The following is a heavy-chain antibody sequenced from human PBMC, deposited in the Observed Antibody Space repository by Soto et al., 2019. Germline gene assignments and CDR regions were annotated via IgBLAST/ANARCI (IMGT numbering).Heavy chain of an antibody. CDR3: AKGAMVRGFYYYGMDV. CDR1: GFTFSSYG. D-gene: IGHD3-10*01. V-gene: IGHV3-30*18. CDR2: ISYDGSNK. J-gene: IGHJ6*02. Sequence: GGSLRLSCAASGFTFSSYGMHWVRQAPGKGLEWVAVISYDGSNKYYADSVKGRFTISRDNSKNTLYLQMNSLRAEDTAVYYCAKGAMVRGFYYYGMDVWGQGTTVTVSS.